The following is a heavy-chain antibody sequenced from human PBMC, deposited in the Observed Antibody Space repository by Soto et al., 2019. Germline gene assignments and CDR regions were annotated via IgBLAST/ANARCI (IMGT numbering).Heavy chain of an antibody. CDR3: AGLIRDSSGSKGRGRAMSFDI. CDR1: GDSISGSNW. CDR2: MYHRGTT. D-gene: IGHD3-22*01. J-gene: IGHJ3*02. V-gene: IGHV4-4*02. Sequence: SETLSLTCAVSGDSISGSNWWSWVRRPPGKGLEGIGEMYHRGTTNYHPSLKSRVTISVDKSKNQFSLKLSSVTAADTAVYYCAGLIRDSSGSKGRGRAMSFDIWGQGTMVTVSS.